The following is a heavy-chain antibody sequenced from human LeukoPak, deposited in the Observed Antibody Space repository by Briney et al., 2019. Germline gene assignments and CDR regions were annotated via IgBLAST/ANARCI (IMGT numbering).Heavy chain of an antibody. CDR2: ISYDGSTK. CDR1: GFTFSSYG. J-gene: IGHJ3*02. CDR3: AKDRYCSGGSCYYDAFDI. Sequence: PGRSLRLSCAASGFTFSSYGMHWVRHAPGKGLERVAVISYDGSTKHYPDSVKGRFTISRDNSKNTLYLQMNSLRAEDTAVYYCAKDRYCSGGSCYYDAFDIWGQGTMVTVSS. D-gene: IGHD2-15*01. V-gene: IGHV3-30*18.